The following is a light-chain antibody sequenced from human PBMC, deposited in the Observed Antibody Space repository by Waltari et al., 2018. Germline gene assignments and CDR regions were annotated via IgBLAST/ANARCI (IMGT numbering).Light chain of an antibody. Sequence: DIVLTQSPGTLSLSAGERATLSCRASQRVSSSYLAWFQQKSGQAPRLLIYGASSRATGIPDRFRGSGSGTDFTLTITRLEPEDFAVYYCHQYAYLPRTFGQGTKVEI. CDR3: HQYAYLPRT. CDR1: QRVSSSY. J-gene: IGKJ1*01. CDR2: GAS. V-gene: IGKV3-20*01.